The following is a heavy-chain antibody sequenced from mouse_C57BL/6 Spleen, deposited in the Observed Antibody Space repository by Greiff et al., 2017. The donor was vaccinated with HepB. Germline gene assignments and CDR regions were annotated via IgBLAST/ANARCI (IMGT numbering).Heavy chain of an antibody. CDR1: GFTFSDYG. CDR2: ISNLAYSI. V-gene: IGHV5-15*01. J-gene: IGHJ3*01. CDR3: ARVYSNYEVWFAY. Sequence: EVMLVESGGGLVQPGGSLKLSCAASGFTFSDYGMAWVRQAPRKGPEWVAFISNLAYSIYYADTVTGRFTISRENAKNTLYLEMSSLRSEDTAMYYCARVYSNYEVWFAYWGQGTLVTVSA. D-gene: IGHD2-5*01.